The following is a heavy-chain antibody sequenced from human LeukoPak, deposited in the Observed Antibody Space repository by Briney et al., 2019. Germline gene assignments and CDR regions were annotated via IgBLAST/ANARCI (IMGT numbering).Heavy chain of an antibody. CDR3: AREKVVRGVKYYYYYGMDV. J-gene: IGHJ6*02. Sequence: KAGGSLRLSCAASGFTFSSYSMNWVLQAPGKGLEWVSSISSSSSYIYYADSVKGRFTISRDNAKNSLYLQMNSLRAEDTAVYYCAREKVVRGVKYYYYYGMDVWGQGTTVTVSS. D-gene: IGHD3-10*01. CDR2: ISSSSSYI. CDR1: GFTFSSYS. V-gene: IGHV3-21*01.